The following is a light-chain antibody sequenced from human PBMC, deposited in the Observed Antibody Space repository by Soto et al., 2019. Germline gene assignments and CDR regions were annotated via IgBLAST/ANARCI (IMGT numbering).Light chain of an antibody. CDR1: SGPVTSGHY. J-gene: IGLJ3*02. V-gene: IGLV7-43*01. Sequence: QTVVTQEPSLTVSPGGTVTLTCASTSGPVTSGHYPNWFQQKPGQAPRALIHDTSNKHSWTPARFSGSLLGGKAALTLSGVQPEDEAEYYCLLYYSGPGVFGGGTKLTVL. CDR3: LLYYSGPGV. CDR2: DTS.